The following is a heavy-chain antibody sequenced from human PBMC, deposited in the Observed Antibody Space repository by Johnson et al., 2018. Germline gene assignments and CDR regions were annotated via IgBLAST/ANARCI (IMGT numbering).Heavy chain of an antibody. CDR2: IWSDARDQ. V-gene: IGHV3-33*06. CDR3: AKDRSLTFYHYDTRGASIAY. J-gene: IGHJ4*02. Sequence: QVQLVESGGGVVQPGRSLRLSCAASGFTFSSYGMHWVRQAPGKGLELVAFIWSDARDQKYAESVKGRFTISRDNSQNTLYLQLNSLRAEDTAVYYCAKDRSLTFYHYDTRGASIAYWGQGTLVTVSS. CDR1: GFTFSSYG. D-gene: IGHD3-22*01.